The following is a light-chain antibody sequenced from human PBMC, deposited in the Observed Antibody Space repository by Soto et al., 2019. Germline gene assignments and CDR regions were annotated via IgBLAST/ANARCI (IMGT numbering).Light chain of an antibody. CDR3: QQYGSSGP. CDR1: QSVSSSY. Sequence: IVLTPSPGTLSLYPMARAPLSCRASQSVSSSYLAWYQQKPGQAPRLLIYGASNRATGIPDRFSGSGSGTDFTLTISRLEPEDFAVYYCQQYGSSGPVGQVTKV. V-gene: IGKV3-20*01. J-gene: IGKJ1*01. CDR2: GAS.